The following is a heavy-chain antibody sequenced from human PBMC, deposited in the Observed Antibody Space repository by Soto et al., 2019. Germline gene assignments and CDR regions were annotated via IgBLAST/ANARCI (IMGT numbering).Heavy chain of an antibody. CDR2: ISAYNGNT. CDR3: ARDHYGSGRGHENWFDP. D-gene: IGHD3-10*01. V-gene: IGHV1-18*01. Sequence: ASVKVSCKASGYTFTSYGISWVRQAPGQGLEWMGWISAYNGNTNYAQKLQGRVTMTTDTSTSTAYMELRSLRSDDTAVYYCARDHYGSGRGHENWFDPWGQGTLVTVSS. J-gene: IGHJ5*02. CDR1: GYTFTSYG.